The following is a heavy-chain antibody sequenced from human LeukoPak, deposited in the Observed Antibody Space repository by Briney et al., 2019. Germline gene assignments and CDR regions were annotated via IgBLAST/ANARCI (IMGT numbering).Heavy chain of an antibody. CDR1: GGSFSGYY. CDR3: ARQRASYDY. D-gene: IGHD6-25*01. Sequence: SETLSLTCAVYGGSFSGYYWSWIRQPPGKGLEWIGEINHSGSTNYNPSLKSRVTISVDTSKNQFSLKLSSVTAADTAVYYCARQRASYDYWGQGTLVTVSS. CDR2: INHSGST. V-gene: IGHV4-34*01. J-gene: IGHJ4*02.